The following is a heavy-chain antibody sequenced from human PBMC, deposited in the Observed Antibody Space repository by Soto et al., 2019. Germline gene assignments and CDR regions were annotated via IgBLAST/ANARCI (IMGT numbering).Heavy chain of an antibody. CDR3: AKDTDVVGAAYKFDY. CDR2: ISYDGGDK. J-gene: IGHJ4*02. Sequence: VQLVESGGGVVQPGRSLRLSCVASGFSFSRYGMHWVRQAPGKGLERVAVISYDGGDKYYADSVKGRFTISRDNSKNTLDLQMNSLRGEDTAVYYCAKDTDVVGAAYKFDYWGQGTLVTVSS. D-gene: IGHD1-26*01. V-gene: IGHV3-30*18. CDR1: GFSFSRYG.